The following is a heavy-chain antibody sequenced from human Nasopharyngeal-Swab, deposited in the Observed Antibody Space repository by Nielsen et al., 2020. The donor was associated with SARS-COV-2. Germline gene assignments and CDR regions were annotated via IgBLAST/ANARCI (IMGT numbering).Heavy chain of an antibody. Sequence: SETLSLTCTVSGGSISSYYWSWIWQPPGKGLEWIGYIYYSGSTNYNPSLKSRVTISVDTSKNQFSLKLSSVTAADTAVYYCARGSPQTYYYYGMDVWGQGTTVTVSS. V-gene: IGHV4-59*01. CDR3: ARGSPQTYYYYGMDV. CDR2: IYYSGST. CDR1: GGSISSYY. D-gene: IGHD6-6*01. J-gene: IGHJ6*02.